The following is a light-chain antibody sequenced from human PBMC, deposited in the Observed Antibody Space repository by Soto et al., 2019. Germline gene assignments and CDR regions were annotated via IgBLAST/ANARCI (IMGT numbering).Light chain of an antibody. J-gene: IGLJ3*02. V-gene: IGLV4-69*01. CDR2: INSDGRH. CDR3: LTWGPGIWV. Sequence: QSVLTQSPSASASLGASVKLTCSLSSRHTNYAIAWHQVQPEKGPRYLMKINSDGRHIKGDGIPDRFSGSSSGAERYLTISSLRSADEADYYCLTWGPGIWVFGGGTKLTVL. CDR1: SRHTNYA.